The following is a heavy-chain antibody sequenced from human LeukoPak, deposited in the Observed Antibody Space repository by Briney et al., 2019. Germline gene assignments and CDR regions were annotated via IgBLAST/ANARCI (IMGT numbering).Heavy chain of an antibody. CDR3: AKIAAAGSPH. Sequence: PGGSLRLSCAASGFTFDDYAMHWVRQAPGKGLERVSGISWNSGSIGYADSVKGRFTISRDNAKNSLYLQMNSLRAEDTALYYCAKIAAAGSPHWGQGTLVTVSS. CDR1: GFTFDDYA. CDR2: ISWNSGSI. D-gene: IGHD6-13*01. J-gene: IGHJ4*02. V-gene: IGHV3-9*01.